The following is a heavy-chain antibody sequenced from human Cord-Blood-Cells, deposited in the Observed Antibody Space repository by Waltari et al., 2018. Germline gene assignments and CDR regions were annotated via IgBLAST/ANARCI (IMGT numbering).Heavy chain of an antibody. CDR3: ARERGAAYSSSSSYFDY. V-gene: IGHV1-69*01. CDR2: IIPIFGTA. D-gene: IGHD6-6*01. Sequence: QVQLVQSGAEVQTPGSSVKVSCKASGGTFSSYPISWVRQALGQGLEWMGGIIPIFGTANYAQKFQGRVTITADESTSTAYMELSSLRSEDTAVYYCARERGAAYSSSSSYFDYWGQGTLVTVSS. CDR1: GGTFSSYP. J-gene: IGHJ4*02.